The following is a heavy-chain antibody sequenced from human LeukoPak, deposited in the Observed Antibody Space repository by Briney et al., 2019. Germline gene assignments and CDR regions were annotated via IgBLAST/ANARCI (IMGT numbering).Heavy chain of an antibody. D-gene: IGHD4-23*01. CDR2: IYYSGST. J-gene: IGHJ4*02. CDR1: GGSFSSFY. CDR3: ARDHPGGDSSFDY. Sequence: SETLSLTCTVSGGSFSSFYWSWIRQPPGKGLEWIGYIYYSGSTNYNPSLKSRVTISVDTSKNQFSLKLSSVTAADTAVYYCARDHPGGDSSFDYWGQETLVTVSS. V-gene: IGHV4-59*01.